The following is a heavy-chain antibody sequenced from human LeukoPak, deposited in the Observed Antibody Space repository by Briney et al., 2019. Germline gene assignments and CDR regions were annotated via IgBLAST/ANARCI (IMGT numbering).Heavy chain of an antibody. J-gene: IGHJ4*02. CDR3: ARDGDGVCFDY. Sequence: PGGSLRLSCAASGFTFSSYGMHWVRQAPGKGLEWVANIKQDGSEKYYVDSVKGRFTISRDNAKNSLYLQMNSLRAEDTAVYYCARDGDGVCFDYWGQGTLVTVSS. CDR2: IKQDGSEK. CDR1: GFTFSSYG. D-gene: IGHD4-17*01. V-gene: IGHV3-7*01.